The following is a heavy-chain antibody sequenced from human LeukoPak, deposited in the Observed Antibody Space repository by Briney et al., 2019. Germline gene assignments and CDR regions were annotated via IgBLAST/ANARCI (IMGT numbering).Heavy chain of an antibody. Sequence: GGSLRLSCAASGFTFSTYAMSWVRQAPGKGLEWVSTISDSGANTYYADSVRGRFTISRDNSKNTLYLQKNSLRADDTAIYYCAKDKHEVVPAADEYWGQGTLVTVSS. J-gene: IGHJ4*02. CDR1: GFTFSTYA. D-gene: IGHD2-2*01. CDR2: ISDSGANT. CDR3: AKDKHEVVPAADEY. V-gene: IGHV3-23*01.